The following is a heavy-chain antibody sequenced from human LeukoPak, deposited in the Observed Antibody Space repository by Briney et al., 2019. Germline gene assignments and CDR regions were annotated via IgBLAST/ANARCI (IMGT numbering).Heavy chain of an antibody. CDR3: ARVGLADGMDV. J-gene: IGHJ6*02. Sequence: GGSLRLSCAASGLTFSSYSMNWVRHASRKGLEWVSSISSSSSYIYYADSVKGRFTMSRDNAKNSLYLQMNSLRAENTAVYYCARVGLADGMDVWGQGTTVTVSS. CDR1: GLTFSSYS. CDR2: ISSSSSYI. V-gene: IGHV3-21*01.